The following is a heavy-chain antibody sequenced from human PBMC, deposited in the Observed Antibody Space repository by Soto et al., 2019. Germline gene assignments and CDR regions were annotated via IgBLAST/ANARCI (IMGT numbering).Heavy chain of an antibody. CDR2: IRSNRDGGTT. Sequence: GGSLRLSCAASGFTLSNAWISWVRQTPVRGLEWVGQIRSNRDGGTTDFAAPVKGRFSVSRDEAENKVFLHMNSLKTEDTGIYYCTIPPYDNSQVAYSVDAFDIWGQGTAVTVSS. J-gene: IGHJ3*02. V-gene: IGHV3-15*07. CDR1: GFTLSNAW. D-gene: IGHD3-22*01. CDR3: TIPPYDNSQVAYSVDAFDI.